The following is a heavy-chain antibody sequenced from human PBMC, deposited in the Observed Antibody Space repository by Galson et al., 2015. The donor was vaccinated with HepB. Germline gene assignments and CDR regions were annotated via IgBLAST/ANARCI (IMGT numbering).Heavy chain of an antibody. CDR2: IYPGDADT. CDR1: GYSFTSYW. J-gene: IGHJ5*02. V-gene: IGHV5-51*01. D-gene: IGHD6-13*01. CDR3: ARRRIAAAGTGWFDP. Sequence: QSGAQVTKPGESLKISCTGSGYSFTSYWIGWVRQMPGTGLEWMGVIYPGDADTRYRPSFQGQVTISADKSISTAYLQWSSLKASDTAMDYCARRRIAAAGTGWFDPWGQGTLVTVSS.